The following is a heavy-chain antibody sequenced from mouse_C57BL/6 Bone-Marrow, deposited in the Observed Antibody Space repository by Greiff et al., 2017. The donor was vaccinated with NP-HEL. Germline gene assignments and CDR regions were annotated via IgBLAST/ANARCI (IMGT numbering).Heavy chain of an antibody. CDR2: IYPGDGDT. CDR1: GYAFSSSW. V-gene: IGHV1-82*01. J-gene: IGHJ2*01. D-gene: IGHD1-1*01. Sequence: VQRVESGPELVKPGASVKISCKASGYAFSSSWMNWVKQRPGKGLEWIGRIYPGDGDTNYNGKFKGKATLTADKSSSTAYMQLSSLTSEDSAVYFCARRRDYGSSLYFDYWGQGTTLTVSS. CDR3: ARRRDYGSSLYFDY.